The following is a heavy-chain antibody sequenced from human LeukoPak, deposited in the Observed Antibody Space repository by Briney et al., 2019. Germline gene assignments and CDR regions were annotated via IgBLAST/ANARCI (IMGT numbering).Heavy chain of an antibody. CDR2: IYTSGST. CDR3: ARAFYYDSSGYGHYYYYMDV. CDR1: GGSITSGSYY. V-gene: IGHV4-61*02. D-gene: IGHD3-22*01. Sequence: SETLSLTCTVSGGSITSGSYYWSWIRQSAGKGLEWIGRIYTSGSTNYNPSLQSRVIISLDTSKNQFSLKLNCVTAADTAVYYCARAFYYDSSGYGHYYYYMDVWGKGTTVTVSS. J-gene: IGHJ6*03.